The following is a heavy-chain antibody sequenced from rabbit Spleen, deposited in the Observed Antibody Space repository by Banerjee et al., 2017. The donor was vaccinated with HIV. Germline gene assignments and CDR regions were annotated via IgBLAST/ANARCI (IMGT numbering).Heavy chain of an antibody. CDR2: IDPVFGIT. D-gene: IGHD1-1*01. CDR1: GFTLSSYY. CDR3: ARDLYTFGDGGDPTPYAVGYFNL. V-gene: IGHV1S7*01. J-gene: IGHJ4*01. Sequence: QLKESGGGLVQPGGSLKLSCKASGFTLSSYYMNWVRQAPGKGLEWIGYIDPVFGITYYANWVNGRFSISRENAQNTVDLKMTSLTAADTATYFCARDLYTFGDGGDPTPYAVGYFNLWGQGTLVTVS.